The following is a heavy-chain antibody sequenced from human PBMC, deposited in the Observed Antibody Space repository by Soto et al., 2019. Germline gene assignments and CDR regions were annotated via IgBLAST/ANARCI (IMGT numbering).Heavy chain of an antibody. D-gene: IGHD6-13*01. CDR1: GFTFGDYT. J-gene: IGHJ6*02. V-gene: IGHV3-21*01. CDR3: ARRGSSSLREMDV. CDR2: ISSSSDDI. Sequence: PGGSLRLSCAASGFTFGDYTMNWVRQAAGKGLEWVTSISSSSDDIYYADSVKGRFTISRDNAKNSLYLQMISMRAEDTAVYYCARRGSSSLREMDVWGQGTAVTVSS.